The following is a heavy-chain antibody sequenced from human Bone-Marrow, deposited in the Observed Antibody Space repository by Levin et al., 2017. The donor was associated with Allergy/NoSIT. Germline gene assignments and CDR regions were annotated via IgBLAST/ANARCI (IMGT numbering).Heavy chain of an antibody. CDR2: INWNGAST. CDR3: ARVGSYVVIADAFDM. J-gene: IGHJ3*02. Sequence: SGGSLRLSCAASGFTFGDHGMSWVRQAPGKGLEWVSGINWNGASTGYADSVKGRFTISRDNAKDSLYLQLNSLRAEDTALYHCARVGSYVVIADAFDMWGQGTMVTVSS. D-gene: IGHD1-26*01. CDR1: GFTFGDHG. V-gene: IGHV3-20*01.